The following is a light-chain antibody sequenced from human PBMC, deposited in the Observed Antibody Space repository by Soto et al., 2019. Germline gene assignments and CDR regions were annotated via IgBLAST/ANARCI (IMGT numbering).Light chain of an antibody. J-gene: IGKJ4*01. CDR3: QQYGSSPLT. CDR1: HSVSSY. Sequence: ENVLTQSPGTLSLSPGERATLSCRASHSVSSYLAWYQQKPGQAPQLIIYGASSRATGIPDRFSGSGSGKDFPLTISRLEPEDLAVYYCQQYGSSPLTFGGGTKVDIK. V-gene: IGKV3-20*01. CDR2: GAS.